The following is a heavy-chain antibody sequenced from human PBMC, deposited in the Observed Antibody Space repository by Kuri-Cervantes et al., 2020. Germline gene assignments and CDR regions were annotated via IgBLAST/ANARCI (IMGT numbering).Heavy chain of an antibody. D-gene: IGHD3-10*01. V-gene: IGHV1-8*02. CDR1: GYTFTSYD. J-gene: IGHJ4*02. CDR2: MNPNSGNT. CDR3: ASIYYSGSGGYDY. Sequence: ASVKVSCKASGYTFTSYDINWVRQATGQGLEWMGWMNPNSGNTGYAQKFQGWVTMTRDTSISTAYMELSRLRSDDTAVYYCASIYYSGSGGYDYWGQGTLVTVSS.